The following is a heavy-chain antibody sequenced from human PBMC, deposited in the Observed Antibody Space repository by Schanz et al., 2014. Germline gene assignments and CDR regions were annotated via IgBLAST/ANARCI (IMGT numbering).Heavy chain of an antibody. CDR2: ISASGGDT. J-gene: IGHJ4*02. D-gene: IGHD6-25*01. CDR1: GFSFSSYA. V-gene: IGHV3-23*04. CDR3: AKVRYSSGWRGDYFDE. Sequence: EEPLVESGGGLVQPGGSLRLSCAASGFSFSSYAMGWVRQARGKGLEWVSAISASGGDTYYADSVKGRFTISRDNSKNTLYLQMNSLRAEDTAVYYCAKVRYSSGWRGDYFDEWGQGTLVTVAS.